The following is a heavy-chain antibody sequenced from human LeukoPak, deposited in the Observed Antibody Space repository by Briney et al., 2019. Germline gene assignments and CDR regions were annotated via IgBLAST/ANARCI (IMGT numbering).Heavy chain of an antibody. CDR2: AYYSGST. CDR3: ASRSGRNYYGMDV. Sequence: SETLSLTCTVPGGSISSYYWTSIRQPPGKALESHRYAYYSGSTNYNPSLKTRLTISVDTSKAQFSLTLSSVTAADTAIYCCASRSGRNYYGMDVWGQGTTVIVSS. D-gene: IGHD3-10*01. V-gene: IGHV4-59*01. CDR1: GGSISSYY. J-gene: IGHJ6*02.